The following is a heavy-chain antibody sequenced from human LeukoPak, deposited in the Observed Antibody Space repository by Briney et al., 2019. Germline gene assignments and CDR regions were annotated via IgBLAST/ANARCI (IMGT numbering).Heavy chain of an antibody. CDR2: ISSSGSGDNT. J-gene: IGHJ4*02. Sequence: GGSLRLSCAASGVTLSTYAMSWARQAPGKGLEWVSGISSSGSGDNTYYADSVKGRFTISRDNSKNTLYLQMNSLRAEDTAVYYCARGHRQLWLRRAPSFFDYWGQGTLVTVSS. CDR1: GVTLSTYA. V-gene: IGHV3-23*01. D-gene: IGHD5-18*01. CDR3: ARGHRQLWLRRAPSFFDY.